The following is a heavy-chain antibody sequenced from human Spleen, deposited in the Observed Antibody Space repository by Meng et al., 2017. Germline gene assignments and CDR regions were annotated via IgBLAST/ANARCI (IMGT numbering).Heavy chain of an antibody. D-gene: IGHD3-10*01. V-gene: IGHV1-18*01. CDR3: AREEGVLLWFGDPPASFDY. CDR1: GYTFSSYG. Sequence: ASVNVSCKASGYTFSSYGISWVRQATGQGLEWMGWISAYNGNTNYAQKLQGRVTMTTDTSTSTAYMELRSLRSDDTAVYYCAREEGVLLWFGDPPASFDYWGQGTLVTVSS. CDR2: ISAYNGNT. J-gene: IGHJ4*02.